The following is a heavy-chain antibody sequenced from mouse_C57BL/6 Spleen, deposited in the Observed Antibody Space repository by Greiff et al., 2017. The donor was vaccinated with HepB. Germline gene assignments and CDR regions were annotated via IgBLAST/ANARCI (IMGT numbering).Heavy chain of an antibody. CDR2: INPSSGYT. V-gene: IGHV1-4*01. J-gene: IGHJ4*01. D-gene: IGHD2-12*01. Sequence: VQLQQSGAELARPGASVKMSCKASGYTFTSYTMHWVKQRPGQGLEWIGYINPSSGYTKYNQKFKDKATLTADKSSSTAYMQLSSLTSEDSAVYYCARVYSNDDYAMDYWGQGTSVTVSS. CDR3: ARVYSNDDYAMDY. CDR1: GYTFTSYT.